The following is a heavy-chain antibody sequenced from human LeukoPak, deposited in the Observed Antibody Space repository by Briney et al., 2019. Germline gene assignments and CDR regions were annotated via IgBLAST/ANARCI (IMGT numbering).Heavy chain of an antibody. D-gene: IGHD2-2*01. CDR1: GYTFTGYY. CDR2: INPNSGGT. V-gene: IGHV1-2*02. J-gene: IGHJ5*02. CDR3: ARGRYCSSTSCYDRWFGP. Sequence: ASVKVSCKASGYTFTGYYMHWVRQAPGQGLEWMGWINPNSGGTNYAQKFQGRVTMTRDTSISTAYMELSRLRSDDTAVYYCARGRYCSSTSCYDRWFGPWGQGTLVTVSS.